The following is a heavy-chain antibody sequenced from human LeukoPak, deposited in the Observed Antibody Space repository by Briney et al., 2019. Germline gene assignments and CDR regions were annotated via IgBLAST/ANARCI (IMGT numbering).Heavy chain of an antibody. D-gene: IGHD6-19*01. CDR3: ASNPGIAVAGEDY. Sequence: SETLSLTCTVSGYSISSGYYWGWIRQPPGKGLEWIGSIYHSGSTYYNPSLKSRVTISVDTSKNQFSLKLSSVTAADTAVYYCASNPGIAVAGEDYWGQGTLVTVSS. V-gene: IGHV4-38-2*02. CDR2: IYHSGST. CDR1: GYSISSGYY. J-gene: IGHJ4*02.